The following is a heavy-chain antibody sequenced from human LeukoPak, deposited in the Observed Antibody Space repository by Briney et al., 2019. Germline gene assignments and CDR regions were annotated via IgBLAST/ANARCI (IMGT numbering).Heavy chain of an antibody. Sequence: GGSLRLSCAASGFTFSSYTMNWVRLAPGKGLEWVSSITRSSSNIHYADSVKGRFTISRDNAKNSLYLQMSSLRAEDTAIYYCARVAYDSIRYYTIFQHCGQGTLVTVSS. J-gene: IGHJ1*01. CDR1: GFTFSSYT. CDR3: ARVAYDSIRYYTIFQH. D-gene: IGHD3-22*01. V-gene: IGHV3-21*01. CDR2: ITRSSSNI.